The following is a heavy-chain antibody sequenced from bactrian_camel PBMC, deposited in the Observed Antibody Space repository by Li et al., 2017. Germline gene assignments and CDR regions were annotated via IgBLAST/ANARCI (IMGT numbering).Heavy chain of an antibody. D-gene: IGHD2*01. CDR2: IDNDGST. CDR3: AAGRLGGYCDTVASIFPVGY. Sequence: HVQLVESGGGSVQAGGSLRLSCSISGYTYRYYSMGWFKDREGVAAIDNDGSTSYADSVKGRFTISKDNAKNTLYLQVNSLKPEDTAKYYCAAGRLGGYCDTVASIFPVGYRGQGTQVTVS. CDR1: GYTYRYYS. V-gene: IGHV3S53*01. J-gene: IGHJ6*01.